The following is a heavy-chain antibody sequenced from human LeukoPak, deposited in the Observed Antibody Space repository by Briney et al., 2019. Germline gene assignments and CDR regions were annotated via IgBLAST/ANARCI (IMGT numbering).Heavy chain of an antibody. CDR3: ARGPPYYDSSGYYYGGTAFDI. CDR2: ISSDESST. Sequence: PGGSLRLSCVVSGFTFSSYWMHWVRQAPGKGLVWVSRISSDESSTSSADSVKGRFTISRDNAKNTLYLQMNSLRAEDTAVYHCARGPPYYDSSGYYYGGTAFDIWGQGTMVTVSS. D-gene: IGHD3-22*01. V-gene: IGHV3-74*01. CDR1: GFTFSSYW. J-gene: IGHJ3*02.